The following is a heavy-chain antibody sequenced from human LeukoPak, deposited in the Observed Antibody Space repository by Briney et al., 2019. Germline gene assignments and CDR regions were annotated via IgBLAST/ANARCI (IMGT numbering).Heavy chain of an antibody. J-gene: IGHJ5*01. CDR3: ARDREFCDSNCYSGWFAS. V-gene: IGHV1-2*02. Sequence: GASVTVSCKASGYTFTDYLIHWVRQAPGQGPEWMGWINPNSDGTRYAQKFQGRVIMTRDTSITTLYMELSSLRSDDTAVYYCARDREFCDSNCYSGWFASWGQGTLVTVSS. D-gene: IGHD3-22*01. CDR2: INPNSDGT. CDR1: GYTFTDYL.